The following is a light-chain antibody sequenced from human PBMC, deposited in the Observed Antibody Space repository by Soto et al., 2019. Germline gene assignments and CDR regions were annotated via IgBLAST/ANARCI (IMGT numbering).Light chain of an antibody. CDR3: QQYKNWPLT. V-gene: IGKV3-15*01. CDR2: GAS. Sequence: EIVMTQSPATLSVSPGERATLSCRASQSVSSYLAWHQQKPGQAPRLLIYGASTRATGIPDRFSGSGSGTEFALTISSLQSEDFAVYYCQQYKNWPLTFGGGTKVEIK. CDR1: QSVSSY. J-gene: IGKJ4*01.